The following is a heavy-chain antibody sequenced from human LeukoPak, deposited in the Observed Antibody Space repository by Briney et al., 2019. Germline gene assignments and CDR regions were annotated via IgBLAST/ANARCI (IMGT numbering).Heavy chain of an antibody. CDR1: GFIFSGSA. J-gene: IGHJ4*02. D-gene: IGHD2-15*01. V-gene: IGHV3-73*01. CDR3: TRHGPQADCSGGSCYSHAPFDD. Sequence: GGSLRLSCAASGFIFSGSAMHWVRQASGKGLEWVGRIRSKANSYATAYAASVEGRFTVSRDDSKNTTYLQMNSLKIEDTALYYCTRHGPQADCSGGSCYSHAPFDDWGQGTLVTVSS. CDR2: IRSKANSYAT.